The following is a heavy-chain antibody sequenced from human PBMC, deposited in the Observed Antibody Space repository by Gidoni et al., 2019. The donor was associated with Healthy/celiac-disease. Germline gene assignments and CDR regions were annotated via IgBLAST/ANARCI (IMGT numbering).Heavy chain of an antibody. D-gene: IGHD6-13*01. V-gene: IGHV4-59*01. Sequence: QVQLQESGPGLVKPSETLSLTCTVSGGSLSSYYWSWIRQPPGKGLEWIGYIYYSGSTNYNPSLKSRVTISVDTSKNQFSLKLSSVTAADTAVYYCATGVTGYSSSWYPYYYYYYYMDVWGKGTTVTVSS. CDR1: GGSLSSYY. CDR2: IYYSGST. J-gene: IGHJ6*03. CDR3: ATGVTGYSSSWYPYYYYYYYMDV.